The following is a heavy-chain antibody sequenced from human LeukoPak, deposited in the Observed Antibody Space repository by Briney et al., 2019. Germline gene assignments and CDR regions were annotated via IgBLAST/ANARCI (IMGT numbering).Heavy chain of an antibody. CDR3: GKDPNGDYVGAFDF. D-gene: IGHD4-17*01. CDR1: GFTFSDYA. Sequence: GGSLRLSCAASGFTFSDYALIWVRQAPGKGLEWISAIRGTGGTTYYADSVKGRCTISRDNSRNTVYLQMNSLKAEDTALYFCGKDPNGDYVGAFDFWGPGTMVTVSS. CDR2: IRGTGGTT. J-gene: IGHJ3*01. V-gene: IGHV3-23*01.